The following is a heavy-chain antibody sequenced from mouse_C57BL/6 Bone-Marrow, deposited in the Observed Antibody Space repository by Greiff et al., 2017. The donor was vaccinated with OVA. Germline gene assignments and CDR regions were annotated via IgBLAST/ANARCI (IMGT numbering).Heavy chain of an antibody. CDR1: GYTFTSYW. V-gene: IGHV1-55*01. Sequence: QVQLQQPGAELVKPGASVKMSCKASGYTFTSYWITWVKQRPGQGLEWIGDIYPGSGSTNYNEKFKSKATLTVDTSSSTAYMQLSSLTSEDSAVYYCARQDYGSSYWYFDVWGTGTTVTVSS. CDR2: IYPGSGST. J-gene: IGHJ1*03. CDR3: ARQDYGSSYWYFDV. D-gene: IGHD1-1*01.